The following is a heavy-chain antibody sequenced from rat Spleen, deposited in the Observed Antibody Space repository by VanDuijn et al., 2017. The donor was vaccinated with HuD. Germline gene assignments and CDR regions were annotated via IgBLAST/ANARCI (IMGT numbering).Heavy chain of an antibody. Sequence: EVRLQESGPGLVKPSQSLSLTCSVTGYSITTNYWDWIRKFPGNKMEWLGYISYSGSTSYNPSLKSRISITRDTSKNQFFMQLNSVTTEDTATYYCSRSLGRVYNNYFDYWGQGVMVTVSS. CDR3: SRSLGRVYNNYFDY. J-gene: IGHJ2*01. CDR1: GYSITTNY. V-gene: IGHV3-1*01. CDR2: ISYSGST. D-gene: IGHD1-10*01.